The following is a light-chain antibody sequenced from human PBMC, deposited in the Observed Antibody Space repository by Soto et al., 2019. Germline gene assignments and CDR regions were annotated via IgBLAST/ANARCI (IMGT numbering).Light chain of an antibody. CDR1: SSDVGGYNY. V-gene: IGLV2-14*01. CDR3: SSCASSSPWV. J-gene: IGLJ2*01. CDR2: DVT. Sequence: QSALTQPASVSGSPGQSITISCTGTSSDVGGYNYVSWYQQYPGKAPKLMIYDVTNRPSGVSNRFSGSKSGNTASLTISGIQDEDEDDYYCSSCASSSPWVFGGGTKLTVL.